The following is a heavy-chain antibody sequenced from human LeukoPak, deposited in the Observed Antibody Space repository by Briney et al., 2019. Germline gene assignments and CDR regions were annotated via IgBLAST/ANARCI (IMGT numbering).Heavy chain of an antibody. D-gene: IGHD1-1*01. V-gene: IGHV3-23*01. CDR2: ISGSGGST. Sequence: QTGGSLRLSCAASGFTFSSYGMSWVRQAPGKGLEWVSAISGSGGSTYYADSVKGRFTISRDNSKNTLYLQMNSLRAEDTAVYYCAKAPRRDNPIDNYYYYMDVWGKGTTVTVSS. CDR1: GFTFSSYG. CDR3: AKAPRRDNPIDNYYYYMDV. J-gene: IGHJ6*03.